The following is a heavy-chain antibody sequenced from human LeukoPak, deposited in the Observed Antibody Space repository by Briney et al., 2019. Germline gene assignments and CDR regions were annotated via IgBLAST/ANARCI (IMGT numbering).Heavy chain of an antibody. D-gene: IGHD2-15*01. V-gene: IGHV3-66*01. CDR1: GFTVSSNY. CDR2: IYSGGTT. J-gene: IGHJ3*02. CDR3: ARGLLRDYAFDI. Sequence: GGSVRLSCAASGFTVSSNYMTWVRQAPGKGLEWVSVIYSGGTTYYADSVKGRFTISRDNSKNTLYLHMNSLRAEDTAVYFCARGLLRDYAFDIWGQRTMVTVS.